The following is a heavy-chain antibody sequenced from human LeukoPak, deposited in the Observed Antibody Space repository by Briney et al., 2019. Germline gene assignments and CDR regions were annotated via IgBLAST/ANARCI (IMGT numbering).Heavy chain of an antibody. CDR2: IRSKANSYAT. CDR3: TGAHKYSSGWYRVDAFDI. D-gene: IGHD6-19*01. V-gene: IGHV3-73*01. Sequence: TGGSLRLSCAASGFTFSGSAMHWVRQASGKGLEWVGRIRSKANSYATAYAASVKGRFTISRDDSKITAYLQMNSPKTEDTAVYYCTGAHKYSSGWYRVDAFDIWGQGTMVTVSS. J-gene: IGHJ3*02. CDR1: GFTFSGSA.